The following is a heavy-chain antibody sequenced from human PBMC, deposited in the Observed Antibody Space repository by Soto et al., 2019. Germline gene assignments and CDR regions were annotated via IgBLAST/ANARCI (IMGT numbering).Heavy chain of an antibody. CDR1: GGTFSTYA. D-gene: IGHD3-3*01. V-gene: IGHV1-69*01. CDR3: AREIFGVIISGGRDAFDI. Sequence: QVQLVQSGAEVKKPGSSVKVSCKASGGTFSTYAISWVRQAPGQGLEWMGGIIPIFGTAKYAQKLQGRVTITADESTSTADMELSSLRSEDTAVYYCAREIFGVIISGGRDAFDIWGQGTMVTVSS. CDR2: IIPIFGTA. J-gene: IGHJ3*02.